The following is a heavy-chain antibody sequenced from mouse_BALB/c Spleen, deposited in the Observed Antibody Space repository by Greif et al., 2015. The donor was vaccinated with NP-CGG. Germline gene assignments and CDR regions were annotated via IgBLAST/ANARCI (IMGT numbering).Heavy chain of an antibody. V-gene: IGHV1-20*02. D-gene: IGHD2-4*01. CDR2: INPYSGDT. J-gene: IGHJ2*01. CDR1: GYSFTGYF. Sequence: VQLQQSGPELVKPGASVKISCKASGYSFTGYFMNWVKQSHGKSLEWIGRINPYSGDTFYNQKFKGKATLTVDKSSSAAHMELLSLASEDSAVYYGGREADYDYYVYYWGQGTTLTVSS. CDR3: GREADYDYYVYY.